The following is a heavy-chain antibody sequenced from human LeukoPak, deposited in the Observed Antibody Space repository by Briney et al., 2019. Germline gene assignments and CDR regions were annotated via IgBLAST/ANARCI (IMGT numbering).Heavy chain of an antibody. CDR2: INHSGST. J-gene: IGHJ4*02. CDR3: ARGQNGSGSYYNPGPPDY. CDR1: GGSFSGYY. Sequence: SETLSLTCAVYGGSFSGYYWSWIRQPLGKGLEWIGEINHSGSTNYNPSLKSRVTISVDTSKNQFSLKLSSVTAADTAVYYCARGQNGSGSYYNPGPPDYWGQGTLDTVSS. V-gene: IGHV4-34*01. D-gene: IGHD3-10*01.